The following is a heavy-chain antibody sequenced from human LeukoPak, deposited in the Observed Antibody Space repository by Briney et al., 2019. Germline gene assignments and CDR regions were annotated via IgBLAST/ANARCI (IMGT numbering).Heavy chain of an antibody. J-gene: IGHJ3*02. Sequence: SETLSLTCTVSGYSISSGYYWGWIRQPPGKGLEWIGSIYHSGSTYYNPSLKSRVTISVDTSKNQFSLRLSSVTAADTAVYYCARGCSSTSCYGFGAFDIWGQGTMVTVSS. CDR2: IYHSGST. CDR1: GYSISSGYY. V-gene: IGHV4-38-2*02. CDR3: ARGCSSTSCYGFGAFDI. D-gene: IGHD2-2*01.